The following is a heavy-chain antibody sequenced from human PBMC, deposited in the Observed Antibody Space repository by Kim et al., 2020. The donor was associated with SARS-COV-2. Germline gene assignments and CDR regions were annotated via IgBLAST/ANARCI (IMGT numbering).Heavy chain of an antibody. CDR2: GST. D-gene: IGHD6-13*01. Sequence: GSTYYADSVKGRFTISRDNSKNTLYLHMNSLRAEDTAVYYCANLIGGIGTRWGQGTLVTVSS. V-gene: IGHV3-23*01. J-gene: IGHJ4*02. CDR3: ANLIGGIGTR.